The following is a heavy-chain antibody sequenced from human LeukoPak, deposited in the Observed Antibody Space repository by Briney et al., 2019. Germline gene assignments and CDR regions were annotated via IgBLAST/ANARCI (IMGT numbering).Heavy chain of an antibody. J-gene: IGHJ6*03. CDR2: ISAYNGNT. CDR3: ARRRIAARPVYYYYMDV. Sequence: GASVKASCKASGYTFTSYGISWVRQAPGQGLEWMGWISAYNGNTNYAQKLQGRVTMTTDTSTSTAYMELRSLRSDDTAVYYCARRRIAARPVYYYYMDVWGKGTMVTVSS. CDR1: GYTFTSYG. D-gene: IGHD6-6*01. V-gene: IGHV1-18*01.